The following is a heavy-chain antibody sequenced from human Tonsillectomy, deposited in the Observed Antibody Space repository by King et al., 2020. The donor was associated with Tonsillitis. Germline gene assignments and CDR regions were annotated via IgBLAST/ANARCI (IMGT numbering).Heavy chain of an antibody. D-gene: IGHD6-13*01. CDR2: IDPSDSYT. V-gene: IGHV5-10-1*03. CDR1: GYTFTSNW. Sequence: QLVQSGAEVKKPGESLRISCKGSGYTFTSNWISWVRQMPGKGLEWMGRIDPSDSYTDYSPAFQGHVTISADKSISTAYLQWSRLKASDTATYYCARHRIAAAGTRNWFDPWGQGTLVTVSS. J-gene: IGHJ5*02. CDR3: ARHRIAAAGTRNWFDP.